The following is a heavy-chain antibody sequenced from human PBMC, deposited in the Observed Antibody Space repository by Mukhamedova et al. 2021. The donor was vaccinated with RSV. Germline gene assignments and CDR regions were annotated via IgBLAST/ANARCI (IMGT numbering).Heavy chain of an antibody. Sequence: VRQAPGKGLEWVAVIAFNGRAAYYADSVQGRFTVSRDNSKNTMFLQMDNVGADDTSVYYCAREAAHDNWYLDLWGRGTLVTGSS. D-gene: IGHD1-1*01. CDR2: IAFNGRAA. J-gene: IGHJ2*01. CDR3: AREAAHDNWYLDL. V-gene: IGHV3-30*03.